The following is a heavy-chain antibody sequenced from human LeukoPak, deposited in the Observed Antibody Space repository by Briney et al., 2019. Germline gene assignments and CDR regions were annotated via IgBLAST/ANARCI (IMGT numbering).Heavy chain of an antibody. V-gene: IGHV3-48*03. D-gene: IGHD3-10*02. J-gene: IGHJ6*04. Sequence: PGGSLRLSCAASGFTFSSYEMNWVRQAPGKGLEWISYISASGTITHYADSVEGRFTISRDNSKNTLYLQMNSLRAEDTAVCYCAELGITMIGGVWGKGTTVTISS. CDR3: AELGITMIGGV. CDR1: GFTFSSYE. CDR2: ISASGTIT.